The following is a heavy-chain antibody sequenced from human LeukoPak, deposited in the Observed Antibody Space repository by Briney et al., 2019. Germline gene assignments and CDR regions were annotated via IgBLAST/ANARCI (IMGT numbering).Heavy chain of an antibody. CDR2: IYHSGST. D-gene: IGHD2-15*01. Sequence: SQTLSLTCAVSGGSISSGGYSWSWIRQPPGKGLEWIGYIYHSGSTYCNPSLKSRVTISVDRSKNQFSLKLSSVTAADTAVYYCARARGSYDYWGQGTLVTVSS. V-gene: IGHV4-30-2*01. CDR1: GGSISSGGYS. J-gene: IGHJ4*02. CDR3: ARARGSYDY.